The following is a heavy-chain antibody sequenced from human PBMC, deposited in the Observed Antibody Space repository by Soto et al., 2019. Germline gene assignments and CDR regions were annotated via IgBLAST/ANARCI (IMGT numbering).Heavy chain of an antibody. D-gene: IGHD3-10*01. CDR2: ISAYNGNT. Sequence: ASVKVSCKASGYMFISYGINWVRQAPGQGLEWMGWISAYNGNTKYAQNLQGRVTMTTDTSTSTAYMEMRSLRSDDTAVYYCARDLDGSGSYYTDYWGPGTLVTV. J-gene: IGHJ4*02. CDR3: ARDLDGSGSYYTDY. V-gene: IGHV1-18*01. CDR1: GYMFISYG.